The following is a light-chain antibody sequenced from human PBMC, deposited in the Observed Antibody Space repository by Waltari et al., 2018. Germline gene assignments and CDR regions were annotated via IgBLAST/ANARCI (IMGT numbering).Light chain of an antibody. CDR1: SSDVGASNY. V-gene: IGLV2-11*01. CDR3: YSYAGYYTSG. CDR2: DVT. Sequence: QSALTQPRSVSGSPGQSVTISCTGTSSDVGASNYVSWYQQHPGKAPKLIIYDVTKRPSGIPDRFTGSRSGNTASLTSSGLQTEDEADYYCYSYAGYYTSGFGTGTEVAV. J-gene: IGLJ1*01.